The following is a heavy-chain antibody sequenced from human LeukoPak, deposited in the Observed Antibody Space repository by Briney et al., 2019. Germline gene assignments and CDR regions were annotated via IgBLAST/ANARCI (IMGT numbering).Heavy chain of an antibody. CDR2: IYSGGST. CDR1: GFTVSSNY. D-gene: IGHD3-16*01. Sequence: GASLRLSCAASGFTVSSNYMSWVRRAPGKGLEWVSVIYSGGSTYYADSVRGRFTISRDNSKNTLYLQMNSLRAEDTAVYYCAIMVIPYYFDYWGQGTLVTVSS. V-gene: IGHV3-66*02. J-gene: IGHJ4*02. CDR3: AIMVIPYYFDY.